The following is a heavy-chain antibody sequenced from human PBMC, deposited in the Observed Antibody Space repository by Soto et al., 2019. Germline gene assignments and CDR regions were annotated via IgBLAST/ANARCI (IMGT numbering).Heavy chain of an antibody. J-gene: IGHJ4*02. Sequence: QVQLQESGPGLVKPSETLSLTCTVSGGSITGYTWSWIRQPPGKGLECVAYIYNTGATNYNPSLKSRVTISLDTSKKQFSLKLSSVTAADTAVYFCARAQYNNGWQIDYWGQGTLVTVSS. V-gene: IGHV4-59*01. CDR3: ARAQYNNGWQIDY. CDR1: GGSITGYT. D-gene: IGHD6-19*01. CDR2: IYNTGAT.